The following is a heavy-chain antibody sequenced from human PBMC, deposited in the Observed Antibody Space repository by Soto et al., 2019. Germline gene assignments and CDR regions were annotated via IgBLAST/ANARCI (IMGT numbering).Heavy chain of an antibody. CDR1: GYTFTGYY. D-gene: IGHD2-2*01. J-gene: IGHJ5*02. CDR2: INPNSGGT. Sequence: QVQLVQSGAEVKKPGASVKVSCKASGYTFTGYYMHWVRQAPGQGLEWMGWINPNSGGTNYAQKFQGRVTMTRDTSISTAYMELSRLRSDDTAVYYCARSVGQYCSSTSCPPAGWFDPWGQGTLVTGSS. CDR3: ARSVGQYCSSTSCPPAGWFDP. V-gene: IGHV1-2*02.